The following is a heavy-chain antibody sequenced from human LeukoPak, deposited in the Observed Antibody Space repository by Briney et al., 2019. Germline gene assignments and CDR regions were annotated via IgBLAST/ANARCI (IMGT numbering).Heavy chain of an antibody. V-gene: IGHV3-30*02. CDR2: IRYDGSNK. Sequence: GGSLRLSCAASGFTFSSYGMHWVRQAPGKGLEWVAFIRYDGSNKYYADSVKGRFTISRDNSKNTLYLQMNSLRAEDTAVYYCAKDGTGSKGTFDIWGQGTMVTVSS. CDR1: GFTFSSYG. J-gene: IGHJ3*02. CDR3: AKDGTGSKGTFDI. D-gene: IGHD6-13*01.